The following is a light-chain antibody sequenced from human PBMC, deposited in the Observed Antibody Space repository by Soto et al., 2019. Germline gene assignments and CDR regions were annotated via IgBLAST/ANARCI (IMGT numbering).Light chain of an antibody. J-gene: IGLJ1*01. Sequence: QSVLTQPTSVSGSPGQSITISCTGNSNDIGAYNYVSWYQQHPGKAPRLLIHGVRNRPPGISSRFSASKSGLTASLTISGLQAEEEAASYCTSFKTTHFYVFGPGTKVTVL. V-gene: IGLV2-14*01. CDR3: TSFKTTHFYV. CDR1: SNDIGAYNY. CDR2: GVR.